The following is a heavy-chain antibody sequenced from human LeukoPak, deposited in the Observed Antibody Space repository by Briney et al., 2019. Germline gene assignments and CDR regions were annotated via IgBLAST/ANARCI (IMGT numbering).Heavy chain of an antibody. J-gene: IGHJ4*02. CDR2: AGWAGGTT. CDR1: GFNFHRYT. V-gene: IGHV3-43*01. Sequence: GGSLRLSCATSGFNFHRYTIHWVRQAPGKGLEWVSLAGWAGGTTYYSDSVKGRFTISRDNSKNTLYLQMNSLRAEDTAVYYCARNLYYGFWSGYPTYWGQGTLVTVSS. CDR3: ARNLYYGFWSGYPTY. D-gene: IGHD3-3*01.